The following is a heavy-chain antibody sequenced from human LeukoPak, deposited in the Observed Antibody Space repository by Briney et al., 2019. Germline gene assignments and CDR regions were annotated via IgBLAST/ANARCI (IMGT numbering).Heavy chain of an antibody. CDR1: GFTFSNYG. Sequence: GGSLRLSCAASGFTFSNYGIHWVRQAPGKGLEWVAFIRDDGSNKYYADSVKGRFTISRDNAKNSLYLQMNSLRAEDTAVYYCARCMIFGVVNWFDPWGQGTLVTVSS. J-gene: IGHJ5*02. CDR2: IRDDGSNK. V-gene: IGHV3-30*02. D-gene: IGHD3-3*01. CDR3: ARCMIFGVVNWFDP.